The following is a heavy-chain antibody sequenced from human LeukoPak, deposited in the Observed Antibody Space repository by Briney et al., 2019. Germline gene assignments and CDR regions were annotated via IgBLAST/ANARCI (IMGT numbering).Heavy chain of an antibody. D-gene: IGHD4-17*01. CDR3: ARRGYGDYGDY. Sequence: PSETLSLTCTVSGGSISSSSYYWGWIRQPPGKGLEWIGSIYYSGSTYYNPSLKSRVTISVDTSKNQFSLKLSSVTAADTAVYYSARRGYGDYGDYWGQGTLVTVSS. J-gene: IGHJ4*02. CDR1: GGSISSSSYY. V-gene: IGHV4-39*01. CDR2: IYYSGST.